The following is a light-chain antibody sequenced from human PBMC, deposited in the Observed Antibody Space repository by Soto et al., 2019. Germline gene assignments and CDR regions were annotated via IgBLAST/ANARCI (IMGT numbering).Light chain of an antibody. CDR1: QSVSSN. Sequence: EIVMTQSPATLSVSPGERATLSCRASQSVSSNLAWYQQKPGQAPRLLIYGASTRATGIPARFSGSGSGTEFTLTISSLQSEDFAVYYCQQYNNLRPLTFGGGTKVEIK. V-gene: IGKV3-15*01. CDR3: QQYNNLRPLT. J-gene: IGKJ4*01. CDR2: GAS.